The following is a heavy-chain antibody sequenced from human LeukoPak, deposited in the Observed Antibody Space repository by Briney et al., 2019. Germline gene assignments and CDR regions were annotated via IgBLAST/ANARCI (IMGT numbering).Heavy chain of an antibody. CDR1: DFTFTTRG. D-gene: IGHD6-19*01. V-gene: IGHV3-21*01. J-gene: IGHJ4*02. Sequence: GGSLRLSCAVSDFTFTTRGMTWVRQAPGKGLEWVSTITYDGAGTYYTDSVKGRFTISRDNAQNSVYLQLNSLRVDDTALYYCARDGSAWSRDFWGQGTLVTVSS. CDR3: ARDGSAWSRDF. CDR2: ITYDGAGT.